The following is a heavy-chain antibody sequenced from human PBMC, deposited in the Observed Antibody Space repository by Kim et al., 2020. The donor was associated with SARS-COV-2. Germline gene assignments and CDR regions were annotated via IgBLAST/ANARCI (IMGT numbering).Heavy chain of an antibody. CDR3: AKDTSITMVRGPLRY. V-gene: IGHV3-30*18. J-gene: IGHJ4*02. Sequence: GGSLRLSCAASGFTFSSYGMHWVRQAPGKGLEWVAVISYDGSNKYYADSVKGRFTISRDNSKNTLYLQMNSLRAEDTAVYYCAKDTSITMVRGPLRYWGQGTLVTVSS. CDR2: ISYDGSNK. D-gene: IGHD3-10*01. CDR1: GFTFSSYG.